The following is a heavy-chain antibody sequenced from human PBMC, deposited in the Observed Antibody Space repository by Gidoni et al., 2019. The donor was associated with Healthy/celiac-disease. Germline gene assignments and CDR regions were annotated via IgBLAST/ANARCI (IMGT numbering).Heavy chain of an antibody. CDR1: GFTFSSYA. D-gene: IGHD3-10*01. J-gene: IGHJ5*02. CDR3: AKGHATMVRGVIGFDP. Sequence: EVQLLESGGGLVQPGGSLRLSCAASGFTFSSYAMSWVRQAPGRGLEWVSAISGSGGSTYYPDSVKGRFTISRDNSKNTLYLQMNSLRAEDTAVYYCAKGHATMVRGVIGFDPWGQGTLVTVSS. V-gene: IGHV3-23*01. CDR2: ISGSGGST.